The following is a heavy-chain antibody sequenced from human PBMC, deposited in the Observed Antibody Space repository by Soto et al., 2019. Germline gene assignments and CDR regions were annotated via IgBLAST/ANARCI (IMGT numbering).Heavy chain of an antibody. V-gene: IGHV3-66*01. CDR2: IYSGGNT. CDR3: ARAVSTHYYYYMDV. J-gene: IGHJ6*03. CDR1: GFTVSSNY. Sequence: GGSLRLSCAASGFTVSSNYVSWVRQAPGKGLEWVSIIYSGGNTYYADSVEGRFTISRDNSKNTVSLQMDSLRAEDTAVYYCARAVSTHYYYYMDVWGKGTTVTVSS. D-gene: IGHD6-13*01.